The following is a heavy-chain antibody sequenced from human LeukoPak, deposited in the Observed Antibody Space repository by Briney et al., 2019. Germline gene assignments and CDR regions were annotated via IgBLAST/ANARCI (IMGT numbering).Heavy chain of an antibody. Sequence: SETLSLTCAVYGVSFSGYYWSWIRQPPGKGLEWIGEINHSGSTNYNPSLKSRVTISVDTSKNQFSLKLSSVTAADTAVYYCARNGITMVRGARLDYWGQGTLVTVSS. J-gene: IGHJ4*02. CDR3: ARNGITMVRGARLDY. V-gene: IGHV4-34*01. D-gene: IGHD3-10*01. CDR1: GVSFSGYY. CDR2: INHSGST.